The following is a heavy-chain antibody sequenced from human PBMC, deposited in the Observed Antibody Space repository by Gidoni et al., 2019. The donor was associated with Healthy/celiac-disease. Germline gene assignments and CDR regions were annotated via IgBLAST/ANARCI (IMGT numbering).Heavy chain of an antibody. CDR2: IYYSGST. CDR1: GGSISSYY. V-gene: IGHV4-59*01. J-gene: IGHJ4*02. CDR3: ARTSGAVRGVEYFDY. D-gene: IGHD3-10*01. Sequence: QVQLQESGPGLVKPSETLSLTCTVSGGSISSYYWSWIRQPPGKGLEWIGYIYYSGSTNYNPSLKSRVTISVDTSKNQFSLKLSSVTAADTAVYYCARTSGAVRGVEYFDYWGQGTLVTVSS.